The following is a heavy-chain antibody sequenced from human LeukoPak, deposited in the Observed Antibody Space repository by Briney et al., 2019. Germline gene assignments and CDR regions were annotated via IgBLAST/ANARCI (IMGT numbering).Heavy chain of an antibody. CDR1: GFTFTSSA. CDR3: AAKAVAGLGGRTYYFGY. CDR2: IVVGSGNT. Sequence: GASVTVSCKASGFTFTSSAVQWVRQARGQRLEWIGWIVVGSGNTNYAQKFQERVTITRDMSTSTAYMELSSLRSEDTAVYYCAAKAVAGLGGRTYYFGYWGQGTLVTVSS. V-gene: IGHV1-58*01. J-gene: IGHJ4*02. D-gene: IGHD6-19*01.